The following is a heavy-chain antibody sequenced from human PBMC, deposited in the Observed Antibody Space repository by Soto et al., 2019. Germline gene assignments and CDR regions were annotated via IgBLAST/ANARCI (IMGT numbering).Heavy chain of an antibody. D-gene: IGHD6-13*01. CDR3: ARLGVAAAGSRYIDY. CDR1: GGSISSGSISSSSYY. V-gene: IGHV4-39*01. Sequence: QLQLQESGPGLVKPSETLSLTCTVSGGSISSGSISSSSYYWAWIRQPPGKGLEWIGSVYYNGNTYYNPSLRSRVTISVDTSKNQFSLKLSSVAAADTAVYYCARLGVAAAGSRYIDYWGQGTLVTVSS. CDR2: VYYNGNT. J-gene: IGHJ4*02.